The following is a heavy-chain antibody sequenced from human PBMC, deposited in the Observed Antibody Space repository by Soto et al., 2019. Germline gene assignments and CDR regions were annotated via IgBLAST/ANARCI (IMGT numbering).Heavy chain of an antibody. CDR1: GFTFSSYG. V-gene: IGHV3-30*18. J-gene: IGHJ4*02. D-gene: IGHD6-13*01. Sequence: QVQLVESGGGVVQPGRSLRLSCAASGFTFSSYGMHWVRQAPGKGLEWVAVISYDGSNKYYADSVKGRFTISRDNSKNTLYLQMNSLRAEDTAVYYCAKDIKAAAGRGGGDYWGQRTLVTVSS. CDR3: AKDIKAAAGRGGGDY. CDR2: ISYDGSNK.